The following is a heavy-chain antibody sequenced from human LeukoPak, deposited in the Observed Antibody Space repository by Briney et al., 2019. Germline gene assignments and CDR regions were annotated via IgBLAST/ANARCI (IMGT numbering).Heavy chain of an antibody. CDR1: GYTFTGYY. V-gene: IGHV1-2*02. J-gene: IGHJ5*02. CDR2: INPNSGGT. D-gene: IGHD6-13*01. Sequence: ASVKVSCKVSGYTFTGYYMHWVRQAPGQGLEWMGWINPNSGGTNYAQKFQGRVTMTRDTSISTAYMELSRLRSDDTAVYYCARGMLRSSNAFDPWGQGTLVTVSS. CDR3: ARGMLRSSNAFDP.